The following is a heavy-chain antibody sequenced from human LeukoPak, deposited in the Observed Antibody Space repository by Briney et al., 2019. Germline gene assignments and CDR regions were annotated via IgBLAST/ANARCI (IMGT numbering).Heavy chain of an antibody. CDR1: GYTFTSYD. D-gene: IGHD6-13*01. CDR3: ARGLSSSWYSYYYMDV. Sequence: ASVKVSCKASGYTFTSYDINWVRQATGQGLEWMGWMNPNSGNTGYAQKFQGRVTITRNTSISTAYMELSSLRSEDTAVYYCARGLSSSWYSYYYMDVWGKGTTVTVSS. CDR2: MNPNSGNT. J-gene: IGHJ6*03. V-gene: IGHV1-8*03.